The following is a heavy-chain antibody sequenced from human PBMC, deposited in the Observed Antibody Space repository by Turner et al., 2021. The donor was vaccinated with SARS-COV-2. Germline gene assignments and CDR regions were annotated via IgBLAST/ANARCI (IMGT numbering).Heavy chain of an antibody. V-gene: IGHV3-33*01. CDR3: ARDHMFGELPNDY. CDR2: IWYDGSNK. D-gene: IGHD3-10*02. J-gene: IGHJ4*02. CDR1: GFTFSNYG. Sequence: QVQLVESGGGVVQPGRSLSLPCAASGFTFSNYGMHWVRQAPGKGLEWVAVIWYDGSNKYYADSVKGRFTISRDNSKNTLYLQMNSLRAEETAVYYCARDHMFGELPNDYWGQGTLVTVSS.